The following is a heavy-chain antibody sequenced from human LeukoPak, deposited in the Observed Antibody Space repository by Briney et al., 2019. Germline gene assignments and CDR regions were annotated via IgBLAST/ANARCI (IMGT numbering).Heavy chain of an antibody. Sequence: SETLSLTCTVSNDSISSYYWGWIRQPAGKGLEWIGRIYTSGSFNYNPSLKSRVTVSVDTSKKQSPLKLIYVTAADTAVYYCAIGFTMVRGPCGWFDPWGQGALVTVPS. CDR2: IYTSGSF. CDR1: NDSISSYY. D-gene: IGHD3-10*01. J-gene: IGHJ5*02. CDR3: AIGFTMVRGPCGWFDP. V-gene: IGHV4-4*07.